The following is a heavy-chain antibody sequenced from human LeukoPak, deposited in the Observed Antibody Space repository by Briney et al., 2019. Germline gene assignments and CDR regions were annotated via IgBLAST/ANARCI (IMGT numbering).Heavy chain of an antibody. CDR1: GGSISSGGYY. Sequence: SSETLSLTCTVSGGSISSGGYYWSWIRQPPGKGLEWIGYIYHSGSTYYNPSLKSRVTISVDRSKNQFSLKLSSVTAADTAVYYCARAYCSSTSCYTGRALYYYYYMDVWGKGTTVTVSS. V-gene: IGHV4-30-2*01. CDR3: ARAYCSSTSCYTGRALYYYYYMDV. J-gene: IGHJ6*03. CDR2: IYHSGST. D-gene: IGHD2-2*02.